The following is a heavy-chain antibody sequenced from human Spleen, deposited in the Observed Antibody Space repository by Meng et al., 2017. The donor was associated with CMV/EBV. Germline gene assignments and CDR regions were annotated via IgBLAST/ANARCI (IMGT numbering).Heavy chain of an antibody. CDR2: INWNGGST. D-gene: IGHD6-19*01. V-gene: IGHV3-20*04. J-gene: IGHJ4*02. Sequence: GESLKISCAASGFTFDDYGMSWVRQAPGKGLEWVSGINWNGGSTGYADSVKGRFTISRDNAKNSLYLQMNSLRAEDTALYYCARDLAYSSGWLDYWGQGTLVTVSS. CDR3: ARDLAYSSGWLDY. CDR1: GFTFDDYG.